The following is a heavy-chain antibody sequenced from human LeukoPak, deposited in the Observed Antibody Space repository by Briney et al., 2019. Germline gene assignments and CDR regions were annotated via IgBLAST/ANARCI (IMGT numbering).Heavy chain of an antibody. J-gene: IGHJ6*03. Sequence: PSETLSLTCAVSGSSTSSNNWWGWIRQPPGKALEWIGYIYYSGSIYYNPSLKSRVTMSVDTSKNQFSLKLSSVTAVDTAVYYCARKFPSIFYMDVWGKGTTVTVSS. CDR1: GSSTSSNNW. CDR2: IYYSGSI. CDR3: ARKFPSIFYMDV. D-gene: IGHD3-9*01. V-gene: IGHV4-28*05.